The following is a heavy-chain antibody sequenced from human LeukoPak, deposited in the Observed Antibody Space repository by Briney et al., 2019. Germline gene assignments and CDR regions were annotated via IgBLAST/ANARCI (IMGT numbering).Heavy chain of an antibody. J-gene: IGHJ4*02. CDR3: AKGWATVPNDY. V-gene: IGHV3-23*01. Sequence: SGGSLRLSCAVSGITFNTYAMSWFRQAPGRGLNWVSGISGGGNTTYYTDSVKGRFAIYRDNSRNTLYLQMNSLRAEDTAVYFCAKGWATVPNDYWGQGTLVTVSS. D-gene: IGHD4-17*01. CDR1: GITFNTYA. CDR2: ISGGGNTT.